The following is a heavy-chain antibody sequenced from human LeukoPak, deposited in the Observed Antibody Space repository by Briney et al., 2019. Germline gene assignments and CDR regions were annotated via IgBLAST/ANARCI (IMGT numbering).Heavy chain of an antibody. CDR1: GFNFKNYW. J-gene: IGHJ3*02. V-gene: IGHV3-23*01. D-gene: IGHD5-24*01. Sequence: GGSLRLSCAASGFNFKNYWMHWVRQAPGKRPEWVSSLTDSGGTTYYVDSVKGRFTISRDNSKNTLYLHMNSLRAEDTAMYYCAKKRDAFDIWGQGTVVAVSS. CDR2: LTDSGGTT. CDR3: AKKRDAFDI.